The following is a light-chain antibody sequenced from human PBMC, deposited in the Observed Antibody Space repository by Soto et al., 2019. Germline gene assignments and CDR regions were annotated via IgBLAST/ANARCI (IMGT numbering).Light chain of an antibody. CDR2: SAS. V-gene: IGKV1D-12*01. Sequence: DIQMTQSPSSVSASVGDRVTITCRASQAIDTWLACYQQKPGKAPRLLIYSASNLQTWVPSRFSDIGTGADFTLTISSLEHDDFATYFCQQDNSLPRTFGKRTK. CDR3: QQDNSLPRT. CDR1: QAIDTW. J-gene: IGKJ1*01.